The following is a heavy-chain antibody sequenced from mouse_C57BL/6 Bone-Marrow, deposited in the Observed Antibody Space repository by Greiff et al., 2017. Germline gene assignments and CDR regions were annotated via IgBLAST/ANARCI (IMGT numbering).Heavy chain of an antibody. D-gene: IGHD1-1*01. CDR1: GYTFTDYY. Sequence: EVQLQQSGPELVKPGASVKISCKASGYTFTDYYMNWVKQSHGKSLEWIGDINPNNGGTSYNQKFKGKATLTVDKSSSTAYMELRSLTSEDSAVYYCASRTVVATRDYWGQGTTLTVSS. CDR3: ASRTVVATRDY. CDR2: INPNNGGT. J-gene: IGHJ2*01. V-gene: IGHV1-26*01.